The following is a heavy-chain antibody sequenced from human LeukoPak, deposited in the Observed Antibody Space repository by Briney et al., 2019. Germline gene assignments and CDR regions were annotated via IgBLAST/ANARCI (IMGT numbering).Heavy chain of an antibody. CDR2: IRYDGSNK. CDR3: VRDRDWAFDY. D-gene: IGHD2-21*02. Sequence: GGSLRLSCAASGFTFSSYGMHWVRQAPGKGLEWVAFIRYDGSNKYYADSVKGRFTISRDNSKNTVYLQMNSLRPEDTAVYYCVRDRDWAFDYWGQGSLVTVSS. V-gene: IGHV3-30*02. J-gene: IGHJ4*02. CDR1: GFTFSSYG.